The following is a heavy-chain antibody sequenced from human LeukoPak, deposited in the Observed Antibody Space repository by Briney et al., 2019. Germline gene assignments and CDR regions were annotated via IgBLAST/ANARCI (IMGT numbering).Heavy chain of an antibody. Sequence: PGGSLRLSCAPSGFTFSSYWMHWVRQAPGKGLVRVSRINSDGSSASYADSVRGRFPISRENAKNTLYLQMNSLRAEDRPGYSCARDMVRALDYWGQGTLVTVSS. CDR1: GFTFSSYW. CDR2: INSDGSSA. V-gene: IGHV3-74*01. J-gene: IGHJ4*02. CDR3: ARDMVRALDY. D-gene: IGHD3-10*01.